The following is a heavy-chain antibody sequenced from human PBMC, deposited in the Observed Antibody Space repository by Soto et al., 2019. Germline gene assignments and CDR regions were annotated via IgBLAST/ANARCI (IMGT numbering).Heavy chain of an antibody. D-gene: IGHD6-25*01. CDR3: ARGGIAASLRGQFDY. J-gene: IGHJ4*02. CDR2: IIPIFGTA. CDR1: GGTFSSYA. Sequence: QVQLVQSGAEVKKPGSSVKVSCKASGGTFSSYAISWVRQAPGQGLEWMGGIIPIFGTANYAQKFQGRVTITADESTSTAYMELSRLGSEDTAVYYGARGGIAASLRGQFDYWGQGTLVTVSS. V-gene: IGHV1-69*01.